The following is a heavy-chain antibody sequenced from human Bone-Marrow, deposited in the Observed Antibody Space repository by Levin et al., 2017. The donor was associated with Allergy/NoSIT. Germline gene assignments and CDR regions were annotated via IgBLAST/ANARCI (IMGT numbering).Heavy chain of an antibody. CDR3: ARASPLYSQYRGIDY. Sequence: GGSLRLSCVASGFTFSSYGMHWVRQAPGKGLEWVAIIWHDGSNEYYVDSVKGRFSISRDNSKSTLYLQMNSLRAEDTAVYYCARASPLYSQYRGIDYWGQGTLVTVS. CDR1: GFTFSSYG. D-gene: IGHD1-26*01. CDR2: IWHDGSNE. J-gene: IGHJ4*02. V-gene: IGHV3-33*01.